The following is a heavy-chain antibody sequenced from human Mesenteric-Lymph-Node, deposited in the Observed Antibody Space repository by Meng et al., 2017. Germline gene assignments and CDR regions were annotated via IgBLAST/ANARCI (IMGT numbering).Heavy chain of an antibody. CDR2: ISGSGGST. J-gene: IGHJ4*02. Sequence: GESLKISCAASGFTFSSYAMSWVRQAPGKGLEWVSAISGSGGSTYYADSVKGRFTISRDNSKNTLYLQMNSLRAEDTAVYYCAKCGGWYISTNPIDYWGQGTLVTVSS. D-gene: IGHD6-19*01. CDR3: AKCGGWYISTNPIDY. CDR1: GFTFSSYA. V-gene: IGHV3-23*01.